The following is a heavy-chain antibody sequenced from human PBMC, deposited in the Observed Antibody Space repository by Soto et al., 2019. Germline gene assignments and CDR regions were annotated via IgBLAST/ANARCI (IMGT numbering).Heavy chain of an antibody. J-gene: IGHJ4*02. Sequence: SETLSLTCTVSGGSISSGDYYWSWIRQPPGKGLEWIGYIYYSGSTYYNPSLKSRVTISVDTSKNQFSLKLSSVTAADTAVYYRARAYCSSTSCYAPYHFDYWGQGTLVTVSS. CDR3: ARAYCSSTSCYAPYHFDY. D-gene: IGHD2-2*01. V-gene: IGHV4-30-4*01. CDR2: IYYSGST. CDR1: GGSISSGDYY.